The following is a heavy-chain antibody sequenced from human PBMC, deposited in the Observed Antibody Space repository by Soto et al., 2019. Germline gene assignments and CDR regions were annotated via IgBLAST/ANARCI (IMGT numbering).Heavy chain of an antibody. CDR2: INHSGST. CDR1: GGSFSGYY. CDR3: ARAYSSIWYHPLTYFDY. V-gene: IGHV4-34*01. Sequence: SETLCLTCAVYGGSFSGYYWSWIRQPPGKGLEWIGEINHSGSTNYNPSLKSRVTISVDTSKNQFSLKPSSVTAADTAVYYCARAYSSIWYHPLTYFDYWGQGPLVTLSS. J-gene: IGHJ4*02. D-gene: IGHD6-13*01.